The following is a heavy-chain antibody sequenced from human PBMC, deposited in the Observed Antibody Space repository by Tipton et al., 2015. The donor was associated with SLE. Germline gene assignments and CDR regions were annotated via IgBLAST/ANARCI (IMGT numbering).Heavy chain of an antibody. D-gene: IGHD3-3*01. CDR2: INTDETII. J-gene: IGHJ4*02. CDR3: ARDSYYDFWSGFSDY. CDR1: GFTFSNYW. Sequence: SLRLSCAASGFTFSNYWMHWVRRAPGKGLAWVARINTDETIINYADSVKGRFTISRDNAKTTLYLQMNSLRAEDTAVYYCARDSYYDFWSGFSDYWGQGTLVTVSS. V-gene: IGHV3-74*01.